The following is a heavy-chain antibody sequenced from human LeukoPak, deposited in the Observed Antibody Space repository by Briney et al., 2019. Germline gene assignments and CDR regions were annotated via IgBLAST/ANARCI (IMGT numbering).Heavy chain of an antibody. Sequence: ASVKVSCKASGYTFRSYGFSWVRQAPGQGLEWMGIINPSGGSTSYAQKFQGRVTMTRDTSTSTVYMELSSLRSEDTAVYYCARGGREGSFDYWGQGTLVTVSS. CDR1: GYTFRSYG. D-gene: IGHD6-6*01. CDR3: ARGGREGSFDY. V-gene: IGHV1-46*01. J-gene: IGHJ4*02. CDR2: INPSGGST.